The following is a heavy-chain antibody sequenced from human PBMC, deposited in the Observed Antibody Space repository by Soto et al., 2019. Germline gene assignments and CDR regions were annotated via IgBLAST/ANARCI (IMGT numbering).Heavy chain of an antibody. CDR1: GFTLSTYD. D-gene: IGHD2-21*01. CDR3: AKGEGDHVVVIAAHGMDV. Sequence: QVQLVESGGGVVQPGRSLRLSCAASGFTLSTYDMHWVRQAPGRGLEWVAVISFDGNNRYYADSVKGRFTISRDNSKTTLFLQMNSLRAEDTAVYYCAKGEGDHVVVIAAHGMDVWGQGTTVTVSS. V-gene: IGHV3-30*18. J-gene: IGHJ6*02. CDR2: ISFDGNNR.